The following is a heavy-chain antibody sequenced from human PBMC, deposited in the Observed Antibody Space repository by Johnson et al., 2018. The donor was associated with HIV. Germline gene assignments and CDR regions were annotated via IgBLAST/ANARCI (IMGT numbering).Heavy chain of an antibody. V-gene: IGHV3-30*02. CDR2: IRYDGSNK. CDR1: GFTFSSYG. D-gene: IGHD5-24*01. CDR3: AKEMAWEDAFDV. Sequence: QVQLVESGGGVVQPGGSMRLSCAASGFTFSSYGMHWVRQAPGKGLEWVAFIRYDGSNKYYADSVKGRFTISRDNPKNSLYLQMNSLRAEDTAVYYCAKEMAWEDAFDVWGQGTMVTVSS. J-gene: IGHJ3*01.